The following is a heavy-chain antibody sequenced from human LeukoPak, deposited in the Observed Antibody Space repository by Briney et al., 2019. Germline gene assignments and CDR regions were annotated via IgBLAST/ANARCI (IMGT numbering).Heavy chain of an antibody. CDR1: GGSISSSSYY. J-gene: IGHJ4*02. CDR2: IYYSGST. Sequence: PSETLSLTCTVSGGSISSSSYYWGWIRQPPGKGLEWIGSIYYSGSTYYNPSLKSRVTISVDTSKNQFSLKLSSVTAADTAVYYCARGYGDFFIDYWGQGTLVTVSS. CDR3: ARGYGDFFIDY. D-gene: IGHD4-17*01. V-gene: IGHV4-39*07.